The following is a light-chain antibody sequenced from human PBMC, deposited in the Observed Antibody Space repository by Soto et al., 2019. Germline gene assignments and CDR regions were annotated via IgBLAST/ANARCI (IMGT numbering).Light chain of an antibody. CDR2: EVS. J-gene: IGLJ3*02. CDR3: SSYTSGSTLGV. CDR1: SSDVGGYNY. Sequence: QSALTQPASVSGSPGQSITISCTGTSSDVGGYNYVSWYQQHPGKAPKLMIYEVSNRPSGVSNRFSGSKSGNTASLTISGLQAEDEAEYYCSSYTSGSTLGVCGGGTKLT. V-gene: IGLV2-14*01.